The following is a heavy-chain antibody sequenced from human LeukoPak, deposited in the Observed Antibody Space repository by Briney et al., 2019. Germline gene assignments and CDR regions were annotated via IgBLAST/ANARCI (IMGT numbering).Heavy chain of an antibody. V-gene: IGHV4-39*01. CDR2: IYYSGST. J-gene: IGHJ4*02. CDR3: ARTRYYYNSRSYGAPYYFDY. CDR1: GGSFSGYY. D-gene: IGHD3-10*01. Sequence: PPETLSLTCAVYGGSFSGYYWGWIRQPPGKGLEWIGSIYYSGSTYYNPSLKSRVTISVDTSKNQFSLKLSSVTAADTAVYYCARTRYYYNSRSYGAPYYFDYWGQGTLVTVSS.